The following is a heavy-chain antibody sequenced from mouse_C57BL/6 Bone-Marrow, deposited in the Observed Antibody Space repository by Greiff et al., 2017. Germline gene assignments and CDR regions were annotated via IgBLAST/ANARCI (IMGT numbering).Heavy chain of an antibody. J-gene: IGHJ1*03. CDR1: GYTFTSYW. V-gene: IGHV1-50*01. CDR3: ARRVLHRPPDV. D-gene: IGHD1-1*01. CDR2: IDPSDSYT. Sequence: QVQLKQPGAELVKPGASVKLSCKASGYTFTSYWMQWVKQRPGQGLEWIGEIDPSDSYTNYNQKFKGKATLTVDTSSSTAYMQLSSLTSEDSAVYYCARRVLHRPPDVWGTGTTVTVSS.